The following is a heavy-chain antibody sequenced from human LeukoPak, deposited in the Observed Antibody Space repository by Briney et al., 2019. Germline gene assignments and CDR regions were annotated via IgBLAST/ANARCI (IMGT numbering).Heavy chain of an antibody. J-gene: IGHJ4*02. CDR1: GGSFSGYY. CDR2: INHSRST. V-gene: IGHV4-34*01. Sequence: SETLSLTCAVYGGSFSGYYWSWIRQPPGKGLEWIGEINHSRSTNYNPSLKSRVTISVDTSKNQFSLKLSSVTAADTAVYYCARGRYDYGKPRFYFDYWGQGTLVTVSS. CDR3: ARGRYDYGKPRFYFDY. D-gene: IGHD4/OR15-4a*01.